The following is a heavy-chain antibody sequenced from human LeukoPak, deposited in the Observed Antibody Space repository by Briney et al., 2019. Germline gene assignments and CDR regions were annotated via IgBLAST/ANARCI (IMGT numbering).Heavy chain of an antibody. D-gene: IGHD3-10*01. J-gene: IGHJ3*02. V-gene: IGHV1-2*02. CDR2: INPNSGGT. CDR3: ARESSITTDHDAFDI. CDR1: GYTFTGYY. Sequence: ASVKVSCKASGYTFTGYYMHWVRQAPGQGLEWVGWINPNSGGTNYAQKFQGRVTMTRDTSTSTVYMELSSLRSEDTAVYYCARESSITTDHDAFDIWGQGTMVTVSS.